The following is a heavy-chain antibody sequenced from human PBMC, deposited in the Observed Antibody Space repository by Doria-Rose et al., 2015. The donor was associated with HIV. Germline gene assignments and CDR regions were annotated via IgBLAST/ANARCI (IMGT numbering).Heavy chain of an antibody. CDR3: ARIKSSRWYHKYYFDF. V-gene: IGHV2-26*01. J-gene: IGHJ4*02. CDR2: IFSDDER. D-gene: IGHD6-13*01. Sequence: QVHLVQSGPVLVKPTETLTLTCTVSGVSLSSPGMGVSWIRQPPGKALEWLANIFSDDERSYKTSLKSRLTIPRGTSKSQVVLTMTDMDPVDTATYYCARIKSSRWYHKYYFDFWGQGTLVIVSA. CDR1: GVSLSSPGMG.